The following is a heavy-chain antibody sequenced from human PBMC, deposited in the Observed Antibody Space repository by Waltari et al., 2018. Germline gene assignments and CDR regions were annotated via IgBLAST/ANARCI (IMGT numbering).Heavy chain of an antibody. CDR3: TRDVTGYYYFDL. CDR2: INSGGDT. V-gene: IGHV3-53*01. J-gene: IGHJ2*01. Sequence: EVQLVESGGGLIQPGGSLRLSCAASGFTVSGHYMRWVRQAPGKGLEWVSVINSGGDTHYADSVKGRFTISRDNSKNTMYLQMNTLRAEDTALYYCTRDVTGYYYFDLWGRGTLVTVSS. CDR1: GFTVSGHY.